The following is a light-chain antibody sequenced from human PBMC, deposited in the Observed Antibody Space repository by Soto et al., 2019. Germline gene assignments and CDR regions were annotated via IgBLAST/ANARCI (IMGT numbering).Light chain of an antibody. V-gene: IGKV4-1*01. Sequence: DIVMTQSPEYLAVPLGERATINCKSSQSVFYSPRNKEYLAWFQQKAGQPPKLLIYWASTRQSGVPDRFNGNGSVTDFTLTISGLQPEDVEIYFCQQYYYTPWTFGHGTKVDIK. CDR1: QSVFYSPRNKEY. CDR2: WAS. J-gene: IGKJ1*01. CDR3: QQYYYTPWT.